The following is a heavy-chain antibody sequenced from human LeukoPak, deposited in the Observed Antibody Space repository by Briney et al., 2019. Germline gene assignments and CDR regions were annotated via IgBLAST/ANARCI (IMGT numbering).Heavy chain of an antibody. CDR2: IHTSGST. CDR1: GDSISSYY. Sequence: PSETLSLTCTVSGDSISSYYWSWIRQPDGKGLEWIGRIHTSGSTNHNPSLTSRVTMSVDTSKNQFSLKLTSVTAADTAVYYCARETAELGRSFDYWGQGAQVTVSS. D-gene: IGHD6-6*01. CDR3: ARETAELGRSFDY. V-gene: IGHV4-4*07. J-gene: IGHJ4*02.